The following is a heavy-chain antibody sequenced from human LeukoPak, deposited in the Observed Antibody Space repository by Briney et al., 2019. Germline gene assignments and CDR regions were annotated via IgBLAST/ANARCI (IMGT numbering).Heavy chain of an antibody. Sequence: KSGRSLRLSCVTSGFTFSDYAMNWVRQAPGKGLEWVSSISSSSSYIYYADSVKGRFTISRDNAKNSLYLQMNSLRAEDTAVYYCARAYGGNSFWGQGTLVTVSS. J-gene: IGHJ4*02. V-gene: IGHV3-21*01. CDR1: GFTFSDYA. CDR2: ISSSSSYI. CDR3: ARAYGGNSF. D-gene: IGHD4-23*01.